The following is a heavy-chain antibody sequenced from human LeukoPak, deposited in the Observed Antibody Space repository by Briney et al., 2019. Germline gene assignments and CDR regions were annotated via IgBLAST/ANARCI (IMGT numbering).Heavy chain of an antibody. CDR2: INHSGST. J-gene: IGHJ6*03. D-gene: IGHD3-9*01. Sequence: SETLSLTCAVYGGSFSGYYWSWIRQPPGKGLEWIGEINHSGSTNYNPSLKSRVTISVDTSKNQFSLKLSSVTAADTAVYYCARTNYDILTGHLGYYYYYYMDVWGKGTTVTISS. CDR3: ARTNYDILTGHLGYYYYYYMDV. V-gene: IGHV4-34*01. CDR1: GGSFSGYY.